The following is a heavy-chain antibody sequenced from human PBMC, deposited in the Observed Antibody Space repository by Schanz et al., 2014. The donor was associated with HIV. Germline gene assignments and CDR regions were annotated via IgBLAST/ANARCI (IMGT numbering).Heavy chain of an antibody. CDR2: IWHDGNKK. J-gene: IGHJ2*01. CDR1: GFTFRNYV. CDR3: ALSRPSGYGGSWYFDL. Sequence: QVQLVESGGGVVQPGASLRLSCAASGFTFRNYVMHWVRQAPGKGLEWVAVIWHDGNKKYYADSVKGRFTISRDNSKSALYLQMNSLRAEDTAVYYCALSRPSGYGGSWYFDLWGRGTLVAVSS. D-gene: IGHD2-15*01. V-gene: IGHV3-33*01.